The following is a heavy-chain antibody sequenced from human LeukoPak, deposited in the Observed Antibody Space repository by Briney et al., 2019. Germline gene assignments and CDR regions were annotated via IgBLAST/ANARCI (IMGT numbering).Heavy chain of an antibody. CDR3: ARVESWTGTTDYYYMDV. CDR1: GYTFTSYD. J-gene: IGHJ6*03. CDR2: MNPNSANT. V-gene: IGHV1-8*01. D-gene: IGHD1-1*01. Sequence: ASVKVSCKASGYTFTSYDINWVRQATGQGLEWMGWMNPNSANTGYAQKFQGRVTMTRNSSIGTAYMELSSLRSEDTAVYYCARVESWTGTTDYYYMDVWGKGTTATVSS.